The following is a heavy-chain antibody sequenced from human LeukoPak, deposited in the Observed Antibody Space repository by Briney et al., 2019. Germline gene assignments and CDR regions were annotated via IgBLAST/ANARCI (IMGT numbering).Heavy chain of an antibody. V-gene: IGHV1-2*04. J-gene: IGHJ6*02. CDR3: ARDRDCGGDCFYYYYYGMDV. D-gene: IGHD2-21*02. CDR2: INPNSGGT. CDR1: GYTFTGYY. Sequence: GASVKVSCKASGYTFTGYYMHWVRQAPGQGLEWMGWINPNSGGTNYAQKFQGWVTMTRDTSISTAYMELSRLRSDDTAVYYCARDRDCGGDCFYYYYYGMDVWGQGTTVTVSS.